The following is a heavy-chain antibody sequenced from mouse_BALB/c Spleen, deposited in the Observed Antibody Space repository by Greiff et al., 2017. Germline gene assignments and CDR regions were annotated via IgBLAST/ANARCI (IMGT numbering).Heavy chain of an antibody. CDR3: ARDPYYGSYYAMDY. V-gene: IGHV7-3*02. CDR1: GFTFTDYY. Sequence: EVKLVESGGGLVQPGGSLRLSCATSGFTFTDYYMSWVRQPPGKALEWLGFIRNKANGYTTEYSASVKGRFTISRDNSQSILYLQMNTLRAEDSATYYCARDPYYGSYYAMDYWGQGTSVTVSS. CDR2: IRNKANGYTT. D-gene: IGHD1-1*01. J-gene: IGHJ4*01.